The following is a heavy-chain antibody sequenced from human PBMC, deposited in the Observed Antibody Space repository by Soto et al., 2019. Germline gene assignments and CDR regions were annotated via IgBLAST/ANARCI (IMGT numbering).Heavy chain of an antibody. D-gene: IGHD3-3*01. CDR2: IYSGGST. CDR1: GFTFSSYW. CDR3: ARAGLDGERSNGFARFLEWLSLPGMDV. J-gene: IGHJ6*02. Sequence: GGSLRLSCAASGFTFSSYWMIWVRQAPGKGLEWVSVIYSGGSTYYADSVKGRFTISRDNSKNTLYLQMNSLRAEDTAVYYCARAGLDGERSNGFARFLEWLSLPGMDVWGQGTTLTVSS. V-gene: IGHV3-53*01.